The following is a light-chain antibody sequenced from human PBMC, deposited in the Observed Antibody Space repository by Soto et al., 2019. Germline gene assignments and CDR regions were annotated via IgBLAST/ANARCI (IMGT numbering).Light chain of an antibody. CDR1: SSNIGAGYN. CDR2: GNI. J-gene: IGLJ2*01. CDR3: QSYDSSLSEGV. V-gene: IGLV1-40*01. Sequence: QSVLTQPPSLSGAPGQRVTISCTGSSSNIGAGYNVHWYQQLPGTAPKLLIYGNINRPSGVPDRFSGSRSGTSASLAITGIEAEDEADYYCQSYDSSLSEGVFGGGTKLTVL.